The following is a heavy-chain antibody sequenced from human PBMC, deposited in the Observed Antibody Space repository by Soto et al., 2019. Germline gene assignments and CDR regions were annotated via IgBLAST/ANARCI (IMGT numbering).Heavy chain of an antibody. J-gene: IGHJ4*02. Sequence: SETLSLTCTVSGGSISDTTYYWGWIRQPPGKGLEWIGSIYYSGSTYYNPSLKSRVTISVDTSKNQFSLKLSSVTAADTAVYYCARLPRGSYFDYWGQGTLVPVSS. CDR2: IYYSGST. V-gene: IGHV4-39*01. CDR3: ARLPRGSYFDY. D-gene: IGHD1-26*01. CDR1: GGSISDTTYY.